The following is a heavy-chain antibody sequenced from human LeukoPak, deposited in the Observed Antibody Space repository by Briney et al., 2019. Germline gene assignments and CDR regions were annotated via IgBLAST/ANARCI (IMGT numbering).Heavy chain of an antibody. CDR1: GYTFTSYG. Sequence: GASVKVSCKASGYTFTSYGISGVRQAPGQGREWMGWISAYNGNTNYAQKLQGRVTMTTDTSTSTAYMELRSLRSDDTAVYYCAREQNGYYFDYWGQGTLVTVSS. J-gene: IGHJ4*02. CDR3: AREQNGYYFDY. D-gene: IGHD2-8*01. CDR2: ISAYNGNT. V-gene: IGHV1-18*01.